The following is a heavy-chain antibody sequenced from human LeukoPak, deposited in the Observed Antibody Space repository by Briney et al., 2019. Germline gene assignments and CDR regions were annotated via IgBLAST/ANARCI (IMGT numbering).Heavy chain of an antibody. D-gene: IGHD3-10*02. V-gene: IGHV4-39*07. CDR3: ARDSNGICSARQHFDY. CDR1: GGSISGSNYY. J-gene: IGHJ4*02. Sequence: PSETLSLTCTVSGGSISGSNYYWAWIRQPPGKTLEWIGSAYYSGSTYYNPPLKGRVTISVDTSKNQFSLKLTSVTAADTAVYFCARDSNGICSARQHFDYWGQGTLVTVSS. CDR2: AYYSGST.